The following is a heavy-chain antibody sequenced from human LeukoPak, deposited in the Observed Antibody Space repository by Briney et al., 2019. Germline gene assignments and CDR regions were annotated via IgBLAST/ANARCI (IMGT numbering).Heavy chain of an antibody. Sequence: HPGGSLRLSCSASGFTFSSYVMYWVRQAPGKGLEYVSTISSNGGSTYYADSVKGRFTISRDNSKNTLYLQMSSLRAEDTAVYYCVKDYYDSGGYYGDAFDIWGQGTMVTVSS. V-gene: IGHV3-64D*09. CDR2: ISSNGGST. D-gene: IGHD3-22*01. CDR1: GFTFSSYV. CDR3: VKDYYDSGGYYGDAFDI. J-gene: IGHJ3*02.